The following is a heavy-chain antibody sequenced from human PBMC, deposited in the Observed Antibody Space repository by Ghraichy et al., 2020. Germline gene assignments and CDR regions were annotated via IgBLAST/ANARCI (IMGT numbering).Heavy chain of an antibody. Sequence: GSLRLSCAASGFTCSSYSMNWVRQAPGKGLEWVSSISSSSSYIYYADSVKGRFTISRDNAKNSLYPQMNSLRAEDTAVYYCAREYYDFWSGYSYYYYGMAVWGQGTTFTVSS. CDR3: AREYYDFWSGYSYYYYGMAV. D-gene: IGHD3-3*01. CDR2: ISSSSSYI. V-gene: IGHV3-21*01. CDR1: GFTCSSYS. J-gene: IGHJ6*02.